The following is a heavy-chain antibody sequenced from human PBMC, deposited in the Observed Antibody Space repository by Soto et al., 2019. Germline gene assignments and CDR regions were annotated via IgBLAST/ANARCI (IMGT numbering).Heavy chain of an antibody. D-gene: IGHD5-12*01. CDR1: GFTFSSYS. CDR3: ARELEVQRWLQLSAFDI. J-gene: IGHJ3*02. Sequence: GGSLRLSCAASGFTFSSYSMNWVRQAPGKGLEWVSSISSSSYIYYADSVEGRFTISRDNAKNSLYLQMNSLRAEDTAVYYCARELEVQRWLQLSAFDIWGQGTMVTVSS. V-gene: IGHV3-21*01. CDR2: ISSSSYI.